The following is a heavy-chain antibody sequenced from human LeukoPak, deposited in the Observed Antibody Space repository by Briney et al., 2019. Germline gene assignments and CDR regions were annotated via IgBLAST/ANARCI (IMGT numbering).Heavy chain of an antibody. CDR1: GGSISSGGYS. CDR2: IYHSGST. J-gene: IGHJ6*02. CDR3: ARGYCSSTSCYAGMDV. V-gene: IGHV4-30-2*01. Sequence: SQTLSLTCAVSGGSISSGGYSWSWIRQPPGKSLEWVGYIYHSGSTYYNSSLKSRVTISVDRSKNQFSLKLSSVTAADTAVYYCARGYCSSTSCYAGMDVWGQGTTVTVSS. D-gene: IGHD2-2*01.